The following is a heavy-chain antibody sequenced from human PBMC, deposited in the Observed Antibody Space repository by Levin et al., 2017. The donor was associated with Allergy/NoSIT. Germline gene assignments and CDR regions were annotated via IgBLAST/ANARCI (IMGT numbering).Heavy chain of an antibody. CDR1: GYTFTSYD. Sequence: GGSLRLSCKASGYTFTSYDINWVRQATGQGLEWMGWMNPNSGNTGYAQKFQGRVTMTRNTSISTAYMELSSLRSEDTAVYYCARGLRVAGPWGYYYDYGMDVWGQGTTVTVSS. J-gene: IGHJ6*02. V-gene: IGHV1-8*01. CDR2: MNPNSGNT. D-gene: IGHD6-19*01. CDR3: ARGLRVAGPWGYYYDYGMDV.